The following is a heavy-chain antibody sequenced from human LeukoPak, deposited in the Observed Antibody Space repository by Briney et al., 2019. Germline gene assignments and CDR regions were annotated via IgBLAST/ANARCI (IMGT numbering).Heavy chain of an antibody. CDR1: GFTFSSYW. CDR2: IKQDGSEK. V-gene: IGHV3-7*01. J-gene: IGHJ4*02. Sequence: GGSLRLSCAASGFTFSSYWMSWVRQAPGKGLEWVANIKQDGSEKYYVDSVKGRFTISRDNAKNTLYLQMNSLRAEDTAVYYCAKWGSSWYNSYYFDYWGQGTLVTVSS. D-gene: IGHD6-13*01. CDR3: AKWGSSWYNSYYFDY.